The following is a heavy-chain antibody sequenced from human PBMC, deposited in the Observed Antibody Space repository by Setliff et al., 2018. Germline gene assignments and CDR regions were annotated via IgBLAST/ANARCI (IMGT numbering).Heavy chain of an antibody. CDR3: ARHRVGNSGYAIPILDF. Sequence: PGESLKISCKASGYSFTDYWIAWVRQMPGKGLEWMGIIYPSNSNIKYSPSFEAQITFSVDKSITTAYLQWSSLKAPDTAIYYCARHRVGNSGYAIPILDFWGQGALVTVSS. D-gene: IGHD5-12*01. V-gene: IGHV5-51*01. J-gene: IGHJ4*02. CDR1: GYSFTDYW. CDR2: IYPSNSNI.